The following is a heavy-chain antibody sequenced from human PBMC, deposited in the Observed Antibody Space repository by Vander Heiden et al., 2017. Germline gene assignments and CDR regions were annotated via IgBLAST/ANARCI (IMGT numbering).Heavy chain of an antibody. CDR3: TRDSYNSGKDDGFDI. CDR2: TYYRSKWQN. V-gene: IGHV6-1*01. D-gene: IGHD6-19*01. Sequence: QVQLQQSGPGLVKPSQTNSLTCSISGDSVSTNSAAWNWIRQSPSRGLEWLGRTYYRSKWQNDYAVSVKSRITINPDTSKNQFSLQLNSVTPDDTAVYYCTRDSYNSGKDDGFDIWGQGTMVTVSS. J-gene: IGHJ3*02. CDR1: GDSVSTNSAA.